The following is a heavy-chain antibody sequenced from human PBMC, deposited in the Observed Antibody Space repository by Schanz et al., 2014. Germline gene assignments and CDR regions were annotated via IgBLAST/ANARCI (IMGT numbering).Heavy chain of an antibody. CDR3: ARSVGMVRRYFDS. D-gene: IGHD5-18*01. V-gene: IGHV4-4*02. CDR2: VYHSGGT. Sequence: QVQLQESGPGLVKPSGTLSLTCAVSGGSISNANWWSWVRQPPGKGLQWIGEVYHSGGTNYNPSLKMRATISLDVSKNQFPLRLTSVTAADTAVYYCARSVGMVRRYFDSWGQGNLVTVSS. CDR1: GGSISNANW. J-gene: IGHJ4*02.